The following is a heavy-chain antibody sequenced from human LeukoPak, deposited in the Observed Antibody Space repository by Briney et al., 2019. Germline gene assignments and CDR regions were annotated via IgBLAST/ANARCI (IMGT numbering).Heavy chain of an antibody. CDR1: GFTFSSYG. J-gene: IGHJ4*02. V-gene: IGHV3-30*18. D-gene: IGHD6-13*01. CDR2: ISYDGSNK. CDR3: AKDSTAAGLDY. Sequence: GGSLRLSCAASGFTFSSYGMPWVRQAPGKGLEWVAVISYDGSNKYYADSVKGRFTISRDNSKNTLYLQMNSLRAEDTAVYYCAKDSTAAGLDYWGQGTLVTVSS.